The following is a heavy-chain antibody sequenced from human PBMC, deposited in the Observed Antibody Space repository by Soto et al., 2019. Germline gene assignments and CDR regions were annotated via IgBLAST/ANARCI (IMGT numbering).Heavy chain of an antibody. CDR2: ISSSSSTI. V-gene: IGHV3-48*02. J-gene: IGHJ1*01. Sequence: GGSLRLSCAASGFTFSSYSMNWVRQAPGKGLEWVSYISSSSSTIYYADSVKGRFTISRDNAKNSLYLQMTSLRDEDTAVYYCARGGYGDYDVFQHWGQGTLVTVSS. CDR1: GFTFSSYS. CDR3: ARGGYGDYDVFQH. D-gene: IGHD4-17*01.